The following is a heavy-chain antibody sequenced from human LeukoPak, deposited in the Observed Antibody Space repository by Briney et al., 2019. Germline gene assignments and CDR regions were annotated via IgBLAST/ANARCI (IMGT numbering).Heavy chain of an antibody. J-gene: IGHJ4*02. CDR1: GGSISSYY. CDR3: ARFNYDTETYYFDY. D-gene: IGHD3-22*01. V-gene: IGHV4-59*01. CDR2: IYYSGST. Sequence: SETLSLTCTVSGGSISSYYWSWIRQPPGKGLEWIGYIYYSGSTNYSPSLKSRVTISVDTSKNQFSLKLSSVTAADTAVYYCARFNYDTETYYFDYWGQGTLVTVSS.